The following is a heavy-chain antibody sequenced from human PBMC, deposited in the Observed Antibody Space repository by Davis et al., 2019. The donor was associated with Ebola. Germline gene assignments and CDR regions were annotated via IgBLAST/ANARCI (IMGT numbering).Heavy chain of an antibody. CDR1: GFTFRRYP. J-gene: IGHJ4*02. CDR2: ITSSGGNT. CDR3: ATPAYGSGNYSFSFYDY. D-gene: IGHD3-10*01. V-gene: IGHV3-23*01. Sequence: GESLKISCAASGFTFRRYPMSWVRLAPGKGLEWVSAITSSGGNTYYADSVKGRFTISRDNSKNTLSLQMDSLRAEDTAVYYCATPAYGSGNYSFSFYDYWGQGTLVTVSS.